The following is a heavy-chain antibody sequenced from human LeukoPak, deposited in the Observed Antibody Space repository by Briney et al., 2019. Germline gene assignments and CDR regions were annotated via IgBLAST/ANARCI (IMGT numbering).Heavy chain of an antibody. Sequence: QTGGSLRLSCAASGFTVSSNYMSWVRQAPGKGLEWVSVIYSGGSTYYADSVKGRFTISRDNSKNTLYLQMNSLRAEDTAVYYCARDLGSPLGYSSGYFDYWGQGTLVTVSS. J-gene: IGHJ4*02. CDR1: GFTVSSNY. V-gene: IGHV3-66*01. CDR3: ARDLGSPLGYSSGYFDY. CDR2: IYSGGST. D-gene: IGHD6-25*01.